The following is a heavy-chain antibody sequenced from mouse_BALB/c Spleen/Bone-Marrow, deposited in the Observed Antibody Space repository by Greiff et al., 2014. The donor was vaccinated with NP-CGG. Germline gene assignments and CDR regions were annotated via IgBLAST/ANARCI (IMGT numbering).Heavy chain of an antibody. CDR1: GYSFNSYW. Sequence: QVQLKQSGAELMTPGASVTISCKATGYSFNSYWIEWVKQRPGHGLEWIGEILPGSGITNYNEKFKVKATFNADTSSNTAYMQLSSLTSEDSAVYYCARSSYWGQGTLVTVSA. V-gene: IGHV1-9*01. J-gene: IGHJ3*01. CDR2: ILPGSGIT. CDR3: ARSSY.